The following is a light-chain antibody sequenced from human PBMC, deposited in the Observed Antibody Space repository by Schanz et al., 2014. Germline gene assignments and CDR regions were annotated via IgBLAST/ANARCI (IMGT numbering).Light chain of an antibody. CDR1: SSDVGSYNL. V-gene: IGLV2-14*02. J-gene: IGLJ2*01. CDR3: SSYTSSSTPRVV. Sequence: QSALTQPASVSGSPGQSINISCTGTSSDVGSYNLVSWYQQHPGKAPKLMIYDVSNRPSGISYRFSGSKSGNTASLTISGLQAEDEADYYCSSYTSSSTPRVVFGGGTKLTVL. CDR2: DVS.